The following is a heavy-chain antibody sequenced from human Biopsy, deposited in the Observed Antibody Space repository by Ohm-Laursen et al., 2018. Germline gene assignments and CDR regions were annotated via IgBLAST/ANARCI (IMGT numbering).Heavy chain of an antibody. V-gene: IGHV1-46*01. CDR2: INPSGSTT. Sequence: ASVKVSCKVSGYSFTSYYMHWVRQAPGQGLEWMGLINPSGSTTSYPQIFQGRVTMTRDTSKSTVYMELSSLRSADTAVYFCARNTGWFGDLYYFDYWGQGTLVTVSS. CDR3: ARNTGWFGDLYYFDY. CDR1: GYSFTSYY. J-gene: IGHJ4*02. D-gene: IGHD3-10*01.